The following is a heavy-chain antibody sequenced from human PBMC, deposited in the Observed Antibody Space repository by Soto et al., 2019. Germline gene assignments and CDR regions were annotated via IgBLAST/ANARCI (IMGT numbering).Heavy chain of an antibody. Sequence: AGKVSCKASGYTFTDYGSYWGRQATGQRLERMGWMNPRSGNRGYAQKFQGRVTMTRDTSINTAYMELTSLTSDDTAVYYCAIDSIMTHQPNKSTDFWCPGTMVTVST. V-gene: IGHV1-8*01. D-gene: IGHD1-20*01. CDR1: GYTFTDYG. CDR2: MNPRSGNR. CDR3: AIDSIMTHQPNKSTDF. J-gene: IGHJ4*03.